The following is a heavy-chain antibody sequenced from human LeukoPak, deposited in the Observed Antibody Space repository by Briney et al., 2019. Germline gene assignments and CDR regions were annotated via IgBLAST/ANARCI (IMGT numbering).Heavy chain of an antibody. V-gene: IGHV3-9*03. CDR3: AKGGSGYYYVGAFDI. D-gene: IGHD3-22*01. CDR1: GFTFDDYA. J-gene: IGHJ3*02. CDR2: ISWYSGSI. Sequence: GGSLRLSCAASGFTFDDYAMHWVRQAPGKGLEWVSGISWYSGSIGYADSVKGRFTISRDNAKNSLYLQMNSLRAEDMALYYCAKGGSGYYYVGAFDIWGQGTMVTVSS.